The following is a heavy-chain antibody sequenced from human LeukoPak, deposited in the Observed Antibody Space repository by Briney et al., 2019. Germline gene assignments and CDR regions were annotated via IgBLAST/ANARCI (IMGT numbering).Heavy chain of an antibody. Sequence: GGSLRLSCAASGFTFSDYYMSWIRQAPGKGLEWVSYISGSGSNIYYADSAKGRFTISRDNARNSLYLQMNSLRTEDTALYYCAKDGAVEGATSDWFDPWGQGTLVTVSS. D-gene: IGHD1-26*01. CDR2: ISGSGSNI. J-gene: IGHJ5*02. V-gene: IGHV3-11*01. CDR3: AKDGAVEGATSDWFDP. CDR1: GFTFSDYY.